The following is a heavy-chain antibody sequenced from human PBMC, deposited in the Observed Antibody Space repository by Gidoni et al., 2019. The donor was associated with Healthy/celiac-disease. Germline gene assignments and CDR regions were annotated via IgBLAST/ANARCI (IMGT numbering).Heavy chain of an antibody. J-gene: IGHJ6*02. D-gene: IGHD4-17*01. Sequence: QVQLVQSGAAVKKPGASVKVSCKSSGYTFTSYVISWVRQAPGQGLELMGWISAYNGNTNYSQKIQGRVAMTTDTSTSTAYMELRSLRSDDTAVYYCARDRATTVTTFYYYYYGMDVWGQGTTVTVSS. CDR1: GYTFTSYV. CDR3: ARDRATTVTTFYYYYYGMDV. V-gene: IGHV1-18*01. CDR2: ISAYNGNT.